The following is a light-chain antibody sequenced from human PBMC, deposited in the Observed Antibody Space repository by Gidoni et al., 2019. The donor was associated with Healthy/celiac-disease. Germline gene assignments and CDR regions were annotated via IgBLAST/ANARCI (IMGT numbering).Light chain of an antibody. V-gene: IGKV3-11*01. CDR3: QQRSNWLT. Sequence: EIVLTQSPATLSLSPGERATLSCRASQSVSSYLAWYQQKPGQAPRLLIYDASNMAPGIPARFSGSGSGTDFTLTISSLEPEDFAVYYCQQRSNWLTFGGGTKVEIK. CDR1: QSVSSY. CDR2: DAS. J-gene: IGKJ4*01.